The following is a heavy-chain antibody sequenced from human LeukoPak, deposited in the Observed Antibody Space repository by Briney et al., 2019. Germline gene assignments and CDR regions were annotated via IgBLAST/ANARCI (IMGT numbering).Heavy chain of an antibody. CDR1: GGSISSSSYY. Sequence: PSETLSLTCTVSGGSISSSSYYWGWIRQPPGKGLEWIGSIYYSGSTYYNPSLKSRVTISVDTSKNQFSLKLSSVTAADTAVYYCARGLSYDFWSGYPHNWFDPWGQGTLVTVSS. CDR3: ARGLSYDFWSGYPHNWFDP. D-gene: IGHD3-3*01. V-gene: IGHV4-39*07. J-gene: IGHJ5*02. CDR2: IYYSGST.